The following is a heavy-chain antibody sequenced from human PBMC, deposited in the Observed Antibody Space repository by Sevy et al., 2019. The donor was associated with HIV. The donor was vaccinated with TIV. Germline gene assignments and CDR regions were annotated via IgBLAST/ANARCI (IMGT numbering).Heavy chain of an antibody. V-gene: IGHV3-7*01. CDR3: ARGRVTSHYYDY. CDR2: IKRDGSEK. J-gene: IGHJ4*02. D-gene: IGHD2-21*02. Sequence: GGSLRLSCAASGFTFSNYWMTWVRQAPGKGLEWVANIKRDGSEKYYVASVKGRFTISRDNSKHTLYLQMNSLRVEDTAVYYCARGRVTSHYYDYWGQGTLVTVSS. CDR1: GFTFSNYW.